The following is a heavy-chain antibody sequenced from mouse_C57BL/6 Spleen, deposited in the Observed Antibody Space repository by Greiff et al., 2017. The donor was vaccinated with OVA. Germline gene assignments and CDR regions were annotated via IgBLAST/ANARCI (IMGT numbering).Heavy chain of an antibody. J-gene: IGHJ1*03. V-gene: IGHV1-81*01. CDR1: GYTFTSYG. CDR2: IYPRSGNH. D-gene: IGHD2-4*01. CDR3: AREGLRRYFDV. Sequence: QVQLQQSGAELARPGASVKLSCKASGYTFTSYGISWVKQRTGQGLEWIGEIYPRSGNHYYNEKFKGKATLTADKSSSTAYMELRSLTSEDSAVYFCAREGLRRYFDVWGTGTTVTVSS.